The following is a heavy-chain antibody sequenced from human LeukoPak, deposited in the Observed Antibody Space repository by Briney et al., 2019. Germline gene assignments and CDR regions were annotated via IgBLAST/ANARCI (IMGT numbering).Heavy chain of an antibody. D-gene: IGHD6-13*01. J-gene: IGHJ4*02. Sequence: SETLSLTCTVSGGSISSSSYYWGWIRQPRGKGLEGIGSIYYSGSTYYNPSLKIRVTISVDTSKNQFSLKLSSVTAADTAVYYCARHEVWPPYSSSWYFDYWGQGTLVTVSS. CDR2: IYYSGST. V-gene: IGHV4-39*01. CDR3: ARHEVWPPYSSSWYFDY. CDR1: GGSISSSSYY.